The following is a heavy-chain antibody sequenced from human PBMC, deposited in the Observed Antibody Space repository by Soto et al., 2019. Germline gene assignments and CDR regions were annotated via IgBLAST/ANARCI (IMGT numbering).Heavy chain of an antibody. J-gene: IGHJ4*02. CDR3: AQDANGTSLAY. V-gene: IGHV1-69*01. D-gene: IGHD1-1*01. Sequence: QVQLVQSGAEVKKPGSSVKVSCKASGGTFSRYTISWERQAPGQGLEWMGGIIPIFGAAKYAQKFQDRVTVTADESTITAYMELSSLRSEDTAVYYCAQDANGTSLAYWGQGTLVTVSS. CDR2: IIPIFGAA. CDR1: GGTFSRYT.